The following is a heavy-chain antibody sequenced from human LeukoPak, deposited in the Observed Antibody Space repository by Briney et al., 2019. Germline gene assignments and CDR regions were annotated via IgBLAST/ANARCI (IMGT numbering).Heavy chain of an antibody. CDR1: GGTFTSSP. V-gene: IGHV3-30*04. D-gene: IGHD6-13*01. Sequence: GSSLRLSCAASGGTFTSSPMHWVRQAPGKGLEWVAVISYGGGDKYSADSVKGRFTVSRDNSKNTLSLQMNSLRPEDTAVYYCASSNPRFLWYSHLESWGQGTLVTVSS. CDR3: ASSNPRFLWYSHLES. CDR2: ISYGGGDK. J-gene: IGHJ5*02.